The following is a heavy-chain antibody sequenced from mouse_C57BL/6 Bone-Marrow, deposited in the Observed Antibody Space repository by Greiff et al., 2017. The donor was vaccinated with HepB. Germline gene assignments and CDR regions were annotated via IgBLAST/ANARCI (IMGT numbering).Heavy chain of an antibody. CDR1: GFNIKDYY. CDR3: TTMGPSYAMDY. D-gene: IGHD1-1*02. Sequence: DVKLQESGAELVRPGASVKLSCTASGFNIKDYYMHWVKQRPEQGLEWIGRIDPEDGDTEYAPKFQGKATMTADTSSNTAYLQLSSLTSEDTAVYYCTTMGPSYAMDYWGQGTSVTVSS. V-gene: IGHV14-1*01. J-gene: IGHJ4*01. CDR2: IDPEDGDT.